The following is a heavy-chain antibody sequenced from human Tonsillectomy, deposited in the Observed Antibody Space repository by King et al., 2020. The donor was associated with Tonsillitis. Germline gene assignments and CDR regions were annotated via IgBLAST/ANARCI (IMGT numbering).Heavy chain of an antibody. V-gene: IGHV3-23*01. J-gene: IGHJ5*02. CDR2: ISGSGGST. D-gene: IGHD6-13*01. CDR3: AKDPLSSSSWYAWFDP. Sequence: VQLLESGGGLVQPGGSLRLSCAASGFTFSSYAMSWVRQAPGKGLEWVSAISGSGGSTYYADSVKGPFTISRDNSKNTLYLQMNSLRAEDTAVYYCAKDPLSSSSWYAWFDPWGQGTLVTVSS. CDR1: GFTFSSYA.